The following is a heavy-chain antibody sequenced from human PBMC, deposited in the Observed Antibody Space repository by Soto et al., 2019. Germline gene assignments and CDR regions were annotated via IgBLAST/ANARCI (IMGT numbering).Heavy chain of an antibody. CDR2: IIPIFGTP. CDR1: GGTFSSNP. CDR3: ARDLSAVKFREWFKYYRMDV. J-gene: IGHJ6*02. Sequence: QVKLMQSAAEVRKPGSSVTVSCKASGGTFSSNPISWVRQAPGQGLEWMGGIIPIFGTPHYAWKFLDRVIITADRSTHTAFMELNSLTSDDTAVYYCARDLSAVKFREWFKYYRMDVWGQGTTVTVS. D-gene: IGHD3-10*01. V-gene: IGHV1-69*06.